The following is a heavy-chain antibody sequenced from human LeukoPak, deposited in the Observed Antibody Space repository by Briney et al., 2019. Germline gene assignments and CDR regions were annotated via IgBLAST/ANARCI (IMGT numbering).Heavy chain of an antibody. V-gene: IGHV3-11*04. CDR3: AVLLWFGEPPSFDY. D-gene: IGHD3-10*01. Sequence: PGGSLRLSCAASGFTFSDYYMSWIRQAPGKGLEWVSYISSSGSTIYYADSVKGRFTISRDNSKNTLYLQMNSLRAEDTAVYYCAVLLWFGEPPSFDYWGQGTLVTVSS. CDR1: GFTFSDYY. CDR2: ISSSGSTI. J-gene: IGHJ4*02.